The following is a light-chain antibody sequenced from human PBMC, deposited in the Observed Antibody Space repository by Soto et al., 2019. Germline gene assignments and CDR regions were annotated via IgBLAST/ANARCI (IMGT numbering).Light chain of an antibody. CDR2: GDS. CDR1: SSNIGAGHD. CDR3: QSYDSSPSASYV. J-gene: IGLJ1*01. Sequence: QSVLTQPPSVSGAPGQRVTMSCTGSSSNIGAGHDVHWYQQLPGTAPKLLIYGDSNRPSGVPDRFSGSKSGTSASLAITGLQAEDEADYYCQSYDSSPSASYVFGTGTQLTVL. V-gene: IGLV1-40*01.